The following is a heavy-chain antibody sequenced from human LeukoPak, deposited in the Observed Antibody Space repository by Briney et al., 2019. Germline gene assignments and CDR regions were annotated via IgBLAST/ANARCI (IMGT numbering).Heavy chain of an antibody. CDR1: GGSISTTNW. V-gene: IGHV4-4*02. J-gene: IGHJ4*02. CDR3: AREGGPYRPLDY. Sequence: SETLSLTCGVSGGSISTTNWWTWVRPPPGEGLEWIGEVHLSGRTHYNPSLESRVTMSVDMSENHISLRLTSVTAADTAVYYCAREGGPYRPLDYSGQGTLVTVSS. CDR2: VHLSGRT.